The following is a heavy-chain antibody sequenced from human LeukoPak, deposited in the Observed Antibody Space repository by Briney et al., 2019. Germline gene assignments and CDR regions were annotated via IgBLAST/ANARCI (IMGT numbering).Heavy chain of an antibody. CDR2: ISGSGGST. J-gene: IGHJ4*02. CDR3: AKKSTTVITYYFDY. Sequence: GGSLRLSCAASGFTFSSYSMNWVRQAPGKGLEWVSGISGSGGSTYYADSVKGRFTISRDNSKNTLYLQMNSLRAEDTAVYYCAKKSTTVITYYFDYWGQGTLVTVSS. D-gene: IGHD4-11*01. CDR1: GFTFSSYS. V-gene: IGHV3-23*01.